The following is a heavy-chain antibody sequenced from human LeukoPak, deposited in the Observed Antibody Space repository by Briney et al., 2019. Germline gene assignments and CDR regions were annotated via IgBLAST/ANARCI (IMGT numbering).Heavy chain of an antibody. D-gene: IGHD3-10*01. CDR2: ISYDGSNK. V-gene: IGHV3-30-3*01. CDR3: ARGLVGGYRFV. Sequence: GGSLRLSCAASGFTFSSYAMHWVRQAPGKGLEWVAVISYDGSNKYYADSVKGRFTISRDNSRNTLYLQMNSLRAEDTAVYYCARGLVGGYRFVWGQGTTVTVSS. J-gene: IGHJ6*02. CDR1: GFTFSSYA.